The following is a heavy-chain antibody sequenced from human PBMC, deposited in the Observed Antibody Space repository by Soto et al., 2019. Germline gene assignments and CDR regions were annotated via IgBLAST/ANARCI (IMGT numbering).Heavy chain of an antibody. CDR2: INPSGGST. D-gene: IGHD2-2*01. V-gene: IGHV1-46*01. CDR3: ARGGSSSTWFDS. Sequence: SVKVTCKESGYTFTSYFMHWVRQAPGQGLDWMGIINPSGGSTSYAQKFQGRVTMTRDTSTSTLYMELSSLTSEDTAVYYCARGGSSSTWFDSWGQGTLVTVSS. CDR1: GYTFTSYF. J-gene: IGHJ5*01.